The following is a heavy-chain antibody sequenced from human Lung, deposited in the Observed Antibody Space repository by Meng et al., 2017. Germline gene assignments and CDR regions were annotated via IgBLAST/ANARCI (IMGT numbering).Heavy chain of an antibody. J-gene: IGHJ4*02. Sequence: QVDLQELAPGALRLPGNQSLPAVVVGGSISRSKLWRWVRQPPGKGMEWVGEIYNSGSTNYNPSRKSRVTISVDKSKNQFSLKLSSVTAADTAVYYCARRGLWLDPQNFDYWGQGTLLTVSS. CDR3: ARRGLWLDPQNFDY. V-gene: IGHV4-4*03. D-gene: IGHD6-19*01. CDR1: GGSISRSKL. CDR2: IYNSGST.